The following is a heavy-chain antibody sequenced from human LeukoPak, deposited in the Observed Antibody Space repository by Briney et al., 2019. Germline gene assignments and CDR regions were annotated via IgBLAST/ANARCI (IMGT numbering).Heavy chain of an antibody. D-gene: IGHD3-10*01. V-gene: IGHV4-59*01. CDR3: ARAGGSPPYYFDY. CDR1: GGSISSYY. J-gene: IGHJ4*02. Sequence: SETLSLTCTVSGGSISSYYWSWIRQPPGKGLEWIGYIYYSGSTNYNPSLKSRVTISVDTSKNQFSLKLSSVTAADTAVYYCARAGGSPPYYFDYWGQGTLVTVSS. CDR2: IYYSGST.